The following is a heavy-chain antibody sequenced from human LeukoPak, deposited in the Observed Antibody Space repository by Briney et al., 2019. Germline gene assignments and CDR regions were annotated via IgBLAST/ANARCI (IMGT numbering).Heavy chain of an antibody. CDR3: ARGRRVVVAATGGWFDP. D-gene: IGHD2-15*01. Sequence: SETLSLTCAVYGGSFSGYYWSWVRQPPVKGLEWIGEINHSGSTNYNPSLKSRVTISVDTSKNQFSLKLSSVTAADTAVYYCARGRRVVVAATGGWFDPWGQGTLVTVSS. V-gene: IGHV4-34*01. CDR1: GGSFSGYY. J-gene: IGHJ5*02. CDR2: INHSGST.